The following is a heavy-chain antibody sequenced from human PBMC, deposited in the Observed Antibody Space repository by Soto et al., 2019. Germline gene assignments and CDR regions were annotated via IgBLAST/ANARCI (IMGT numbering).Heavy chain of an antibody. D-gene: IGHD3-16*01. Sequence: QVRLEESGPGLVKPSETLSLICSVSGGSVNNANYFWNWIRHHPENGLEWIGYIYYSGSTRYNPSFKTRATLSIDTSKNQFSLRLNSVTVADTAGYFCARDADDVGSRGGMDVWGRGTTVTVSS. CDR1: GGSVNNANYF. J-gene: IGHJ6*04. V-gene: IGHV4-31*03. CDR3: ARDADDVGSRGGMDV. CDR2: IYYSGST.